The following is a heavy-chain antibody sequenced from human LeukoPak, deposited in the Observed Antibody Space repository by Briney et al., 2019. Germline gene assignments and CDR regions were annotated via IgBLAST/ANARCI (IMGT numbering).Heavy chain of an antibody. D-gene: IGHD2-2*01. CDR1: GFTFSSYA. Sequence: GASVKVSCKASGFTFSSYAMSWVRQAPGKGLEWVSAISGSGGSTYYADSVKGRFTISRDNSKNTLYLQMNSLRAEDTAVYYCANSRELPAVDYWGQGTLVTVSS. V-gene: IGHV3-23*01. CDR3: ANSRELPAVDY. J-gene: IGHJ4*02. CDR2: ISGSGGST.